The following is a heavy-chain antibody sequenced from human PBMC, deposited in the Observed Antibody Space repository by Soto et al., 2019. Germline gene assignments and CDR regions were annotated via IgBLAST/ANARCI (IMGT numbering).Heavy chain of an antibody. D-gene: IGHD2-15*01. CDR2: INPNSGGT. J-gene: IGHJ4*02. CDR1: GYTFTSYG. V-gene: IGHV1-2*04. Sequence: ASVKVSCKASGYTFTSYGISWVRQAPGQGLEWMGWINPNSGGTNYAQKFQGWVTMTRDTSISTAYMELSRLRSDDTAVYYCARGYCSGGSCYDFDYWGQGTLVTVSS. CDR3: ARGYCSGGSCYDFDY.